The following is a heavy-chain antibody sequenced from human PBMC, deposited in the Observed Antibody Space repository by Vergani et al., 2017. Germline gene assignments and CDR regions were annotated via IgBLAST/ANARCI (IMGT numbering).Heavy chain of an antibody. D-gene: IGHD6-19*01. Sequence: QVQLQESGPGLVKPSETLSLTCTVSGGSISSYYWSWIRQPAGKGLEWIGRMYTSGSTNYNPSLKSRVTMSVDTSKKKFSLKLDSVTAADTAVYYCARENSCTLAGPFDYWGQGTVVTVSS. CDR3: ARENSCTLAGPFDY. CDR2: MYTSGST. V-gene: IGHV4-4*07. CDR1: GGSISSYY. J-gene: IGHJ4*02.